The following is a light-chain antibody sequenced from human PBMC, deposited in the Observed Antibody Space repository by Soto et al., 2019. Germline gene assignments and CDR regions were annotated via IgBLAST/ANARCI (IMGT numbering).Light chain of an antibody. CDR1: SSNIGAGYT. V-gene: IGLV1-40*01. Sequence: QAVVTQPPSMSGAPGQRVTISCTGSSSNIGAGYTVHWYQQLPETAPKLLISVNNDRPSGVPDRFSVSKSGTSASLAITGLQAEDEADHYCQTYDSSLNSWVFGGGTKLTVL. J-gene: IGLJ3*02. CDR3: QTYDSSLNSWV. CDR2: VNN.